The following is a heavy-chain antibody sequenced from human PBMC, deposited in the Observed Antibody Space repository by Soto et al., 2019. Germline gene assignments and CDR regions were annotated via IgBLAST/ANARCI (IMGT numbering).Heavy chain of an antibody. D-gene: IGHD2-2*01. CDR2: ISYDGSNK. CDR1: GLTFSSYA. CDR3: ARGGDIVVVPAAFGMDV. Sequence: GGSLRLSCAASGLTFSSYAMHWVRQAPGKGLEWVAVISYDGSNKYYADSVKGRFTISRDNSKNTLYLQMNSLRAEDTAVYYCARGGDIVVVPAAFGMDVWGQGTTVTVSS. V-gene: IGHV3-30-3*01. J-gene: IGHJ6*02.